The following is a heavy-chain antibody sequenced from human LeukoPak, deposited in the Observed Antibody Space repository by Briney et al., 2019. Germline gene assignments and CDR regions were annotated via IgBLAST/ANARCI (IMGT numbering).Heavy chain of an antibody. D-gene: IGHD2-8*01. CDR1: GFTFNSYS. CDR3: AREVMAKRRAFDI. CDR2: IYSDDRT. J-gene: IGHJ3*02. V-gene: IGHV3-53*04. Sequence: PGGSLRLSCAASGFTFNSYSLNWVRQAPGKGLEWVSVIYSDDRTYYADSVKGRFTISRHTSKKTLYLQMNSLRAEDTAVYYCAREVMAKRRAFDIWGQGTVVTVSS.